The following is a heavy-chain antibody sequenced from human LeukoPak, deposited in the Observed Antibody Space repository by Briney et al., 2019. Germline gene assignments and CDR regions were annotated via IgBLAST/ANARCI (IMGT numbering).Heavy chain of an antibody. J-gene: IGHJ5*02. V-gene: IGHV1-46*01. CDR1: GYTFTSYY. CDR3: ARSYYYDSSGYTWFDP. D-gene: IGHD3-22*01. CDR2: INPSGGST. Sequence: RASVKASCKASGYTFTSYYMHWVRQAPGQGLEWMGIINPSGGSTSYAQKFQGRVTMTRDTSTSTVYMELSSLRSEDTAVYYCARSYYYDSSGYTWFDPWGQGTLVTISS.